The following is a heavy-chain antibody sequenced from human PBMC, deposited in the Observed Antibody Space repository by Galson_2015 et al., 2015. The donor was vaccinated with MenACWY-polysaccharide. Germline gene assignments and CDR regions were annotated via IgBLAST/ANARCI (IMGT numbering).Heavy chain of an antibody. CDR3: AKEQWGSNEY. V-gene: IGHV3-23*01. Sequence: SLRLSCAASGFTFRSYAMSWVRQAPGKGLERVSTTSGNGVKTFYSDSVKGRFTISRDNSKNTLYLQMNSLRAEDAAIYYCAKEQWGSNEYWGQGTLVTVSS. CDR2: TSGNGVKT. CDR1: GFTFRSYA. D-gene: IGHD6-13*01. J-gene: IGHJ4*02.